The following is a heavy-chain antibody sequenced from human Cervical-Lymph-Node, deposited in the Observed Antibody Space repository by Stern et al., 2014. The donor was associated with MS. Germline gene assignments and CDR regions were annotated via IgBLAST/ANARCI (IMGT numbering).Heavy chain of an antibody. V-gene: IGHV3-30*18. CDR2: ISYDGSNK. CDR3: AKDGSSSPWDF. D-gene: IGHD6-13*01. J-gene: IGHJ4*02. CDR1: GFTFSSYG. Sequence: VQLVESGGGVVQPGRSLRLSCAASGFTFSSYGMHWVRQAPGKGLEWVAVISYDGSNKYYADSVKGRFTISRDNSKNTLYLQMNSLRAEDTAVYYCAKDGSSSPWDFWGQGTLVTVSS.